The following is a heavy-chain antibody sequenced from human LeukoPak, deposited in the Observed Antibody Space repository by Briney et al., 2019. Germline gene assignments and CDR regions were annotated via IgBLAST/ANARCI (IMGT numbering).Heavy chain of an antibody. J-gene: IGHJ4*02. CDR2: FYDSGST. V-gene: IGHV4-59*08. CDR3: ARAKPNWNPPDY. CDR1: GGSITSNY. D-gene: IGHD1-1*01. Sequence: PSETLSLICTVSGGSITSNYWSWIRQPPGKGLEWIGYFYDSGSTSYNPSPKSRVTISGDTSKNQFSLNLNYVTAADTAVYYCARAKPNWNPPDYWGQGTLVTVSS.